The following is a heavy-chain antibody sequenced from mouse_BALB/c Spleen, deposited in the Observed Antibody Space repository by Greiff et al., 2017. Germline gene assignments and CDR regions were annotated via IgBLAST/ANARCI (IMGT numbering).Heavy chain of an antibody. D-gene: IGHD2-1*01. CDR2: IRSKSNNYAT. CDR3: VREGGIYYGNYVAMDY. Sequence: EVKLVETGGGLVQPKGSLELSCAASGFTFNTNAMNWVRQAPGKGLEWVARIRSKSNNYATYYADSVKDRFTISRDDSQSMLYLQMNNLKTEDTAMYYCVREGGIYYGNYVAMDYWGQGTSVTVSS. J-gene: IGHJ4*01. CDR1: GFTFNTNA. V-gene: IGHV10S3*01.